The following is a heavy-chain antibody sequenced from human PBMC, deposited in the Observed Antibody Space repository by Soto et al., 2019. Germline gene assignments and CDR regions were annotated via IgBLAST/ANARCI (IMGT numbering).Heavy chain of an antibody. Sequence: QVQLVESGGGVVQPGRSLRLSCAASGFTFSSYGMHWVRQAPGKGLEWVAVISYDGSNKYYADSVKGRFTISRDNSKNTLYLQMNSLRAEDTAVYYCAKETVTPYYFDYWGQGTLVTVSS. J-gene: IGHJ4*02. D-gene: IGHD4-17*01. CDR3: AKETVTPYYFDY. CDR1: GFTFSSYG. CDR2: ISYDGSNK. V-gene: IGHV3-30*18.